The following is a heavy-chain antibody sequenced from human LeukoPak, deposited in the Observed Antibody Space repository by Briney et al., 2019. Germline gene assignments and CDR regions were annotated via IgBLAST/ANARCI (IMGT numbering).Heavy chain of an antibody. Sequence: GGSLRLSCAASGFTFSHYWMTWVRQAPGKGLEWVAQINQDGSEEYYMDSVKARFTISRDNAKNSVFLQMNSLRAEDTAVYFCVRDGGVSGYDLLDYWGQGTLVTVSS. CDR3: VRDGGVSGYDLLDY. D-gene: IGHD5-12*01. J-gene: IGHJ4*02. V-gene: IGHV3-7*01. CDR2: INQDGSEE. CDR1: GFTFSHYW.